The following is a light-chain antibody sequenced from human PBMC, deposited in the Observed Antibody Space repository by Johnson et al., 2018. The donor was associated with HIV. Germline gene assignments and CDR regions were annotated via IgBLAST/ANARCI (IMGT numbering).Light chain of an antibody. CDR2: DNN. CDR3: GTWDSRLSAGGYV. CDR1: SSNIGNNY. Sequence: QSVLTQPPSVSAAPGQKVTISCSGSSSNIGNNYVSWYQQLPGTAPKLLIYDNNKRPSGIPDRFSGSKSGTSATLGITGLPTGAEADYFCGTWDSRLSAGGYVFGTGTKVTVL. J-gene: IGLJ1*01. V-gene: IGLV1-51*01.